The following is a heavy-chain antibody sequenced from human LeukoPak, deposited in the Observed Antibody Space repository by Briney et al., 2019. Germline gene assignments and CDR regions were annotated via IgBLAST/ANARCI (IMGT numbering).Heavy chain of an antibody. CDR2: IGDSGATT. J-gene: IGHJ4*02. V-gene: IGHV3-23*01. CDR1: GFTLSSYA. D-gene: IGHD3-10*01. CDR3: ASFHYYGSGAYYLSY. Sequence: GGSLRLSCAASGFTLSSYAMTWVRQAPGKGLEWVSDIGDSGATTYYADSVKGRFTISRDNSKNTLYLQMSSLRAEDTAVYFCASFHYYGSGAYYLSYWGLGTLVTVSS.